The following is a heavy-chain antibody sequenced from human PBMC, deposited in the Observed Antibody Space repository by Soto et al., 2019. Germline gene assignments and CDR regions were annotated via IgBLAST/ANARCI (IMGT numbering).Heavy chain of an antibody. Sequence: EVQLVESGGGLVQPGGSLRLSCAASGFTFSSYWMSWVRQAPGKGLEWVANIKQDGSEKYYVDSVKGRFTISRDNAKNSLYLKMNSLRDEDAAVYYCARVPISYSNYVLDPHFDYWGQGTLVTVSS. CDR1: GFTFSSYW. CDR2: IKQDGSEK. CDR3: ARVPISYSNYVLDPHFDY. J-gene: IGHJ4*02. V-gene: IGHV3-7*01. D-gene: IGHD4-4*01.